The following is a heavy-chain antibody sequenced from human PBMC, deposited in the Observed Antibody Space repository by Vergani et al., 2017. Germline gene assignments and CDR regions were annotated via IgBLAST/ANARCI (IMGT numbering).Heavy chain of an antibody. J-gene: IGHJ6*03. CDR3: ARVVLARYFDWLPSYMDV. CDR2: IIPIFGTA. V-gene: IGHV1-69*01. CDR1: GGTFSSYA. Sequence: QVQLVQSGAEVKKPGSSVKVSCKASGGTFSSYAISWVRQAPGQGLEWMGGIIPIFGTANYAQKFQGRATITADESTSTAYMELSSLRSEDTAVYYCARVVLARYFDWLPSYMDVWGKGTTVTVSS. D-gene: IGHD3-9*01.